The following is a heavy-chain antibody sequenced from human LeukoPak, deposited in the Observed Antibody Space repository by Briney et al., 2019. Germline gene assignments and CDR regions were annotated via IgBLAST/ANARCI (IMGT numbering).Heavy chain of an antibody. CDR1: GFTFTSSA. Sequence: SVKVSCKASGFTFTSSAVQWVRQARGQRLGWIGWIVVGSGNTNYAQKFQERVTITRDMSTSTAYMELSSLRSEDTAVYYCAALITMIPDYYYGMDVWGQGTTVTVSS. J-gene: IGHJ6*02. CDR2: IVVGSGNT. CDR3: AALITMIPDYYYGMDV. D-gene: IGHD3-22*01. V-gene: IGHV1-58*01.